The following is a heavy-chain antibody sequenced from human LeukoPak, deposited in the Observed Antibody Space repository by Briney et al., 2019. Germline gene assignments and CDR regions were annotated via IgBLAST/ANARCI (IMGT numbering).Heavy chain of an antibody. CDR3: ASIPDWSGLIGY. V-gene: IGHV4-39*07. Sequence: SETLSLTCTVSGGSISSSSYYWGWIRQPPGKGLEWIGSIYYSGSTYYNPSLKSRVTISVDTSKNQFSLKLSSVTAADTAVYYCASIPDWSGLIGYWGQGSLVTVSS. CDR1: GGSISSSSYY. CDR2: IYYSGST. J-gene: IGHJ4*02. D-gene: IGHD3-3*01.